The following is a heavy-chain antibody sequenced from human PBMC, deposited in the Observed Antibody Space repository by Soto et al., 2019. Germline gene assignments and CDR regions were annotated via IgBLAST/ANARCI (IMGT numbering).Heavy chain of an antibody. V-gene: IGHV3-23*01. D-gene: IGHD6-13*01. CDR3: AKVTKRAAAGRYEYYKYGMDV. J-gene: IGHJ6*02. CDR1: GVAFSTCA. Sequence: GYLRLSFAAAGVAFSTCAMTWVRQAPGKGLEWVSVISGSGGSSYYSASVKGRFTTSRDNSKNQLFLQMNGLRAEDTAVYYCAKVTKRAAAGRYEYYKYGMDVWGQGTTGPGSS. CDR2: ISGSGGSS.